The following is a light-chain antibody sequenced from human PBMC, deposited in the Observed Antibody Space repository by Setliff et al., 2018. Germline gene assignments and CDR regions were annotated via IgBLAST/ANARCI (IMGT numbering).Light chain of an antibody. V-gene: IGLV2-11*01. CDR2: DVT. CDR3: CSFAGRFYVR. CDR1: SSDVGSHNY. Sequence: QSVLTQPRSVSGSPGQSVTISCTGTSSDVGSHNYVSWYQQYPGKAPKLMIYDVTKRPSGIPDRFSASKSGDTASLTISGLRAEDEADYYCCSFAGRFYVRFGGGTKVTVL. J-gene: IGLJ2*01.